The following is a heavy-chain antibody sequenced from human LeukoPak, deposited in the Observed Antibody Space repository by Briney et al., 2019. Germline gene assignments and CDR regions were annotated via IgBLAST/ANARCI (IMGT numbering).Heavy chain of an antibody. CDR1: GCPFSNRW. D-gene: IGHD2-15*01. Sequence: PGGSLRLSCAASGCPFSNRWMSWVRQAPGKRLEWVANIKADVSEKYYVDSVKGRFTVSRDNAKNSLYLQMNSLRAEDTGLYYCARYCGGGSCFDYWGRGTLVTVSS. CDR2: IKADVSEK. V-gene: IGHV3-7*04. CDR3: ARYCGGGSCFDY. J-gene: IGHJ4*02.